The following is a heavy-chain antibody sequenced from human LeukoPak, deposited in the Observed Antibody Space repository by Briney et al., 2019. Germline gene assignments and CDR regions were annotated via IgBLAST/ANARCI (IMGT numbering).Heavy chain of an antibody. CDR1: GYTFTGYY. D-gene: IGHD4-23*01. CDR2: INPNSGGT. CDR3: ARDNSVEDTAWWFDP. Sequence: ASVKVSCKASGYTFTGYYMHWVRQAPGQGPEWMGWINPNSGGTNYAQKFQGRVTMTRDTSISTAYMELSSLRSEDTAVYYCARDNSVEDTAWWFDPWGQGTLVTVS. J-gene: IGHJ5*02. V-gene: IGHV1-2*02.